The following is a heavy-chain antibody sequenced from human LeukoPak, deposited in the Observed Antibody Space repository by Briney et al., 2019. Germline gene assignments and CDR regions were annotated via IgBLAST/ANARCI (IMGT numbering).Heavy chain of an antibody. J-gene: IGHJ4*02. CDR3: ARETDTAMAYETSFDY. V-gene: IGHV3-30-3*01. CDR2: ISYDGSNK. D-gene: IGHD5-18*01. Sequence: GRSLRLSCAASGFTFSSYAMHWVRQAPGKGLEWVAVISYDGSNKYYADSVKGRFTISRDNSKNTLYLQMNSLRAEDTAVYYCARETDTAMAYETSFDYWGQGTLVTVSS. CDR1: GFTFSSYA.